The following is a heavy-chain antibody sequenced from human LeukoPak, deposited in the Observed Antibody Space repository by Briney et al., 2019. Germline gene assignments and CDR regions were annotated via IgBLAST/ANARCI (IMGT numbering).Heavy chain of an antibody. CDR1: GGSISSYY. CDR2: INHSGST. D-gene: IGHD6-13*01. V-gene: IGHV4-59*08. CDR3: ARHQEWPFGLKAAGRD. J-gene: IGHJ4*02. Sequence: PSETLSLTCTVSGGSISSYYWSWIRQRPGKGLEWIGEINHSGSTNYNPSLKSRVTISVDTSKNQFSLKLSSVTAADTAVYYCARHQEWPFGLKAAGRDWGQGTLVTVSS.